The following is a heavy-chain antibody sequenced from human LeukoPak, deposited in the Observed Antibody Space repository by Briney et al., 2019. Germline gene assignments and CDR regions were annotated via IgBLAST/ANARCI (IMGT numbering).Heavy chain of an antibody. CDR2: IRSSSTYI. CDR3: AGDSGGFDP. CDR1: GFTFSSYS. V-gene: IGHV3-21*01. Sequence: PGGSLRLSCAASGFTFSSYSMNWVRQAPGKGLEWVSFIRSSSTYISYADSVKGRFTISRDNANNSLYLQMNSLRAEDTAVYYCAGDSGGFDPWGQGTLVTVSS. J-gene: IGHJ5*02. D-gene: IGHD3-10*01.